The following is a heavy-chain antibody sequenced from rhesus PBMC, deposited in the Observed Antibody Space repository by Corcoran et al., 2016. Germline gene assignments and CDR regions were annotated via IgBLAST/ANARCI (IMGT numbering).Heavy chain of an antibody. V-gene: IGHV4-106*01. CDR1: GGSISDSYY. CDR3: ARDGRYSLYGLDS. D-gene: IGHD1-1*01. Sequence: QVQLQESGPGLVKPSETLSLTCAVSGGSISDSYYWSWIRQPPGKGLEWIGYIYGRGGSTYYNPSLKSRVTISTDTSKNQFSVKLSSVTAADTAVYYCARDGRYSLYGLDSWGQGVVVTVSS. CDR2: IYGRGGST. J-gene: IGHJ6*01.